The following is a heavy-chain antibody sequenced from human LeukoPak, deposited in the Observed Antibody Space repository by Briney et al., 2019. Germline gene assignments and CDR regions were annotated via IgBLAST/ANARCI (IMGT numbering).Heavy chain of an antibody. V-gene: IGHV3-74*01. CDR3: ARVRKMATSYLDY. D-gene: IGHD5-24*01. CDR2: INSDGSST. Sequence: GGSLRLSCAVSGFTFSSYWMHWVRQAPGKGLVWVSRINSDGSSTSYADSVKGRFTISRDDAKNTLYLQMNSLRAEDTAVYYCARVRKMATSYLDYWGQGTLVTVSS. CDR1: GFTFSSYW. J-gene: IGHJ4*02.